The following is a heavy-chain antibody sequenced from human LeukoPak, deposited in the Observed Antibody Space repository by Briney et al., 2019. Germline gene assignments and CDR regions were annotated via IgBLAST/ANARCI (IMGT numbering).Heavy chain of an antibody. Sequence: SETLSLTCTVSGYSISGGYYWGWIRQPPGKGLEWIGNIYHSGSTLYNPSLKSRVTIAVDTSKNQFSLNLSSVTAADTAVYYCAGKFKWGQGTLVTVYS. CDR2: IYHSGST. V-gene: IGHV4-38-2*02. J-gene: IGHJ4*02. CDR1: GYSISGGYY. CDR3: AGKFK.